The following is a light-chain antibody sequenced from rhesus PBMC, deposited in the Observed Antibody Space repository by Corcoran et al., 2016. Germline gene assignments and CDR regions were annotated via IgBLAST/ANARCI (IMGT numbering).Light chain of an antibody. CDR3: LQHNSYPLT. Sequence: DIKMTQSPSSLSASVGDTVTITCRASQGISSYLNWFQQKPGKAPKLLIYAASSLATGVPSRFSGSGSGTEFTLTISSLQPEDFAAYYCLQHNSYPLTFGGGTKVEIK. CDR1: QGISSY. J-gene: IGKJ4*01. V-gene: IGKV1-28*01. CDR2: AAS.